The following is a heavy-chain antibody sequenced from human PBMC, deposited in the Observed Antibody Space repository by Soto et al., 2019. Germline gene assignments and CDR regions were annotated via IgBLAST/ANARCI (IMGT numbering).Heavy chain of an antibody. J-gene: IGHJ3*01. CDR3: AKSRGYSLGGDAYDV. CDR2: IYSGGST. D-gene: IGHD3-22*01. V-gene: IGHV3-53*01. CDR1: GFTVSSNY. Sequence: GGSLRLSCAASGFTVSSNYMSWVRQAPGKGLEWVSVIYSGGSTYYADSVRGRFTVSRDNSKNTLYLQMNSLTAEDTAIYYCAKSRGYSLGGDAYDVWGQGTMVTVSS.